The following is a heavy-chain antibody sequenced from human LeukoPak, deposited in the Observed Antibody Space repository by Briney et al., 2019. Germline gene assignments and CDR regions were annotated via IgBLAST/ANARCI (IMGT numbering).Heavy chain of an antibody. CDR2: ISSSGGST. CDR1: GFTFSSYA. D-gene: IGHD6-13*01. V-gene: IGHV3-23*01. J-gene: IGHJ5*02. CDR3: AKGSAASFDFWFDP. Sequence: PGGSLRLSCAASGFTFSSYAMSWVRQAPGKGLEWVSAISSSGGSTYYADSVKGRFTISRDNSKNTLYLQMNSLRAEDTAVYYCAKGSAASFDFWFDPWGQGTLVTVS.